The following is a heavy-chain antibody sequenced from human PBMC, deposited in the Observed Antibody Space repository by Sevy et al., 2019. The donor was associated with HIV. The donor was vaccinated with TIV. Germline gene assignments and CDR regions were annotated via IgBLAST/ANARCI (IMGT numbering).Heavy chain of an antibody. CDR3: ARGRKTTQEWLEELDYYYGVDV. CDR2: IRYNGSNK. J-gene: IGHJ6*02. CDR1: GFTFGTYD. V-gene: IGHV3-30*02. Sequence: GGSLRLSCAASGFTFGTYDMHWVRQAPGKGLEWVAYIRYNGSNKYYADSVRGRFTISRDNSNNTLYMQMNSLRAEDTAVYYCARGRKTTQEWLEELDYYYGVDVWGQGTTVTVSS. D-gene: IGHD2-8*01.